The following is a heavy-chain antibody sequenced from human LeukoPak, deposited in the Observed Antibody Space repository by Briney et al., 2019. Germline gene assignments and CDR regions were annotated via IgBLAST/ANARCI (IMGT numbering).Heavy chain of an antibody. V-gene: IGHV4-38-2*02. CDR1: GYSISSGYY. CDR2: IYYSGST. J-gene: IGHJ6*03. D-gene: IGHD4-17*01. CDR3: ARDDYGFSSYYMDV. Sequence: PSETLSLTCTVSGYSISSGYYWGWIRQPPGKGLEWIGSIYYSGSTYYNPSLKSRVTISVDTSKDQFSLKLSSVTAADTAVYYCARDDYGFSSYYMDVWGKGTTVTVSS.